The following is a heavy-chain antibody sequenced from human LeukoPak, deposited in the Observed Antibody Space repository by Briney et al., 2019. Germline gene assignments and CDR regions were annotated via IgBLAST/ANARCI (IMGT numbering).Heavy chain of an antibody. V-gene: IGHV4-61*01. CDR2: IYYSGST. Sequence: PSETLSLTCTVSGGSISSGSYYWSWIRQPPGKGLEWIGYIYYSGSTNYNPSLKSRVTISVDTSKNQFSLKLSSVTAADTAVYYCARGMYYYDSSGYYYDPSEYFQHWGQGTLVTVSS. CDR3: ARGMYYYDSSGYYYDPSEYFQH. CDR1: GGSISSGSYY. D-gene: IGHD3-22*01. J-gene: IGHJ1*01.